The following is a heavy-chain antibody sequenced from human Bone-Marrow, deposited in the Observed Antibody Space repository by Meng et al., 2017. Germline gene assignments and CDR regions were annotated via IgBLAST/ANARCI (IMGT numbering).Heavy chain of an antibody. CDR3: ARKGVTPRGNWFDP. CDR2: IYHSGST. J-gene: IGHJ5*02. V-gene: IGHV4-4*02. D-gene: IGHD2-21*02. CDR1: GGSISSINW. Sequence: VQLHESDPCLLQPAGTLSLSCAVFGGSISSINWLSWVRTLPGQGLEWIGEIYHSGSTNYNTSLTSRVTISVDKSKNQFYLKLRPVPAADTAVYYCARKGVTPRGNWFDPWGQGTLVTVSS.